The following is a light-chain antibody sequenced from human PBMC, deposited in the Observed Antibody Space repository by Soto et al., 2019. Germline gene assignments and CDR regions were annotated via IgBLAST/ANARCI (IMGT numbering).Light chain of an antibody. J-gene: IGKJ2*01. CDR1: QTVSTY. V-gene: IGKV3-11*01. CDR3: QQYNSYSPYT. Sequence: EIVLTQSPVTLSLSPGDRATLSCRASQTVSTYLAWYQQKPGQAPRLLIYDASNRATGIPARFSGSGSGTDFTLTISSLEPEDFAVYYCQQYNSYSPYTFGQGTKLEIK. CDR2: DAS.